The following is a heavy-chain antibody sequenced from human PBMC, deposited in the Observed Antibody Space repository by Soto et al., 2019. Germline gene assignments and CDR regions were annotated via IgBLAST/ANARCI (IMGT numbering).Heavy chain of an antibody. V-gene: IGHV3-33*01. J-gene: IGHJ4*02. CDR2: IWYDGSNK. CDR1: GFTFSSYG. CDR3: ARDRVPIFSGYYFDY. Sequence: GGSLRLSCAASGFTFSSYGMHWVRQAPGKGLEWVAVIWYDGSNKYYADSVKGRFTISRDNSKNTLYLQMNSLRAEDTAVYYCARDRVPIFSGYYFDYWGQGTLVTVSS. D-gene: IGHD3-3*02.